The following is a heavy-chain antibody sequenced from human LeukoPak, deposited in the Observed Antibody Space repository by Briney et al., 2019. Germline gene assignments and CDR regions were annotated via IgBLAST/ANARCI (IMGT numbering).Heavy chain of an antibody. V-gene: IGHV3-20*04. J-gene: IGHJ4*02. Sequence: GGSLRLSCKDSGLTFEDYGISWVRQAPGKGLEWVCGINWDGGNTHCAESVRGRFTISRDNAKNSLFLQMSSLRAEDTAVYYCARDVSSKWYNFNLWGQGTLVTVSS. CDR3: ARDVSSKWYNFNL. D-gene: IGHD6-13*01. CDR1: GLTFEDYG. CDR2: INWDGGNT.